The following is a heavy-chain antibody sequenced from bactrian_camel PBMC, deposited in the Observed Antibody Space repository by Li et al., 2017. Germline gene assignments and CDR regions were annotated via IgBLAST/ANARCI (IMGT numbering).Heavy chain of an antibody. J-gene: IGHJ4*01. V-gene: IGHV3S45*01. D-gene: IGHD2*01. CDR2: MYTGFGGGNI. CDR1: GRSNENYF. Sequence: HVQLVESGGGSVQAGGSLRLSCAISGRSNENYFLAWFRQPPGKEREGVAAMYTGFGGGNIYYDDSVKGRFTISQDNSKNTLYLQMNSLKHEDTGMYYCAADCTTATQALLPEGFAVAYRGQGTQVTVS. CDR3: AADCTTATQALLPEGFAVAY.